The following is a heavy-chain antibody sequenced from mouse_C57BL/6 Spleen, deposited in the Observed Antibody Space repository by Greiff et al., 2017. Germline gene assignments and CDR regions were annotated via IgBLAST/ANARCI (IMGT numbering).Heavy chain of an antibody. CDR1: GYTFTNYW. Sequence: VKLVESGAELVRPGTSVKMSCKASGYTFTNYWIGWAKQRPGHGLEWIGDIYPGGGYTNYNEKFKGKATLTADKSSSTAYMQFSSLTSEDSAIYYCARGTDGSSYVGYFDVWGTGTTVTVSS. V-gene: IGHV1-63*01. J-gene: IGHJ1*03. CDR2: IYPGGGYT. D-gene: IGHD1-1*01. CDR3: ARGTDGSSYVGYFDV.